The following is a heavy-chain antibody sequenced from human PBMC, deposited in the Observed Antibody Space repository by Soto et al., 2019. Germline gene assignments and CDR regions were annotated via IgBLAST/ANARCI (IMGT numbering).Heavy chain of an antibody. D-gene: IGHD6-13*01. CDR1: EFSFRCYV. CDR2: MSGNGGSS. J-gene: IGHJ4*02. CDR3: AKQGAATGDFYH. V-gene: IGHV3-23*01. Sequence: PGGSLRLSCRASEFSFRCYVMTWVRQARGKGLEKVSSMSGNGGSSFYACSVRGRFTISRDSSKNTLYLQMNTLRAEDTALYYCAKQGAATGDFYHWGQGALGTVSS.